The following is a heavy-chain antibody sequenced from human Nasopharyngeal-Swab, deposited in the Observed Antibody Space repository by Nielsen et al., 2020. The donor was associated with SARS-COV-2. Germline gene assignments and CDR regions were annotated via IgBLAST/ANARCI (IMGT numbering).Heavy chain of an antibody. V-gene: IGHV4-59*02. CDR2: IHYSGST. Sequence: SETLSLTCTVSGGSVSSYHLSWIRQPPGKGLEWIGFIHYSGSTNYNPSLESRVTISVDTSKNQFSLKLSSVTAADTAVYYCPYGANRYQFDYWGQGTLVTVSS. D-gene: IGHD4/OR15-4a*01. CDR3: PYGANRYQFDY. J-gene: IGHJ4*02. CDR1: GGSVSSYH.